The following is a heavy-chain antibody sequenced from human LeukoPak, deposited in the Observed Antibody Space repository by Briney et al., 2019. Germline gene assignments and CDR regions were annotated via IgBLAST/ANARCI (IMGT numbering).Heavy chain of an antibody. CDR1: GVSFSGYY. Sequence: SETLSLTCAVYGVSFSGYYWSWIRQPPGKGLEWIGEINHSGSTNYNPSLKSRVTISVDTSKNQFSLKLSSVTAADTAVYYCARVDDILTGGAFDIWGQGTMVTVSS. J-gene: IGHJ3*02. D-gene: IGHD3-9*01. V-gene: IGHV4-34*01. CDR3: ARVDDILTGGAFDI. CDR2: INHSGST.